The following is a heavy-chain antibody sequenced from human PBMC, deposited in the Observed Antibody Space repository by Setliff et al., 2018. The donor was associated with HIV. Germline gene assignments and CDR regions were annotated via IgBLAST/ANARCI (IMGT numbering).Heavy chain of an antibody. Sequence: GGSLRLSCQASDLAFSSYAMSWVRQAPGKGLEWVSIASPSGGTTYYADSVKGRFTISRDNSKSTLYLQMNSLKTEDTAVYYCAKELGFWSGYSGPPLAYWGQGALVTVSS. CDR1: DLAFSSYA. V-gene: IGHV3-23*01. D-gene: IGHD3-3*01. CDR2: ASPSGGTT. CDR3: AKELGFWSGYSGPPLAY. J-gene: IGHJ4*02.